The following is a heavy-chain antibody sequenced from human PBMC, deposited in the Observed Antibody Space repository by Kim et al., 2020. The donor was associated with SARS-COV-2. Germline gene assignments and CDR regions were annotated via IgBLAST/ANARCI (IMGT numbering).Heavy chain of an antibody. Sequence: SETLSLTCTVSGGSISSSSYYWGWIRQPPGKGLEWIGSIYYSGSTYYNPSLKSRVTISVDTSKNQFSLKLSSVTAADTAVYYCARHVFVYGENYFDYWGQGTLVTVSS. J-gene: IGHJ4*02. CDR3: ARHVFVYGENYFDY. V-gene: IGHV4-39*01. CDR2: IYYSGST. CDR1: GGSISSSSYY. D-gene: IGHD4-17*01.